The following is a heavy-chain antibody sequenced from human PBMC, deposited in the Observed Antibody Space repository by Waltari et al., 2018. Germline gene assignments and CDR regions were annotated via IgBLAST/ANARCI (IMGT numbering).Heavy chain of an antibody. J-gene: IGHJ4*02. CDR2: INPSGGRT. CDR1: GYTFTSHY. Sequence: QVQLVQSGAEVKKPGASVKVSCKASGYTFTSHYMYWVRQAPGQGLEFMGIINPSGGRTSYAQNFQGRVTMSSDTSTSTGYMELSSLTSEDTAVYYCARDGSRTIIRGVLGYWGQGTLVTVSA. CDR3: ARDGSRTIIRGVLGY. D-gene: IGHD3-10*01. V-gene: IGHV1-46*01.